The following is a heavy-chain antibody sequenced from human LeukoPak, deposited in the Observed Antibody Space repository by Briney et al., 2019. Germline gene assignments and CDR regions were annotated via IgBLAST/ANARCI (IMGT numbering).Heavy chain of an antibody. V-gene: IGHV3-48*04. CDR2: ISAGSGTV. Sequence: GGSLRLSCAASGLSLSSNNMHWVRQAPGGGLEWLSYISAGSGTVFSADSVKGRFSISRDNARESLFLQMNSLRVDGTAVYYCTKDLGLPRMIWGRGTLVIVSS. CDR3: TKDLGLPRMI. CDR1: GLSLSSNN. J-gene: IGHJ2*01. D-gene: IGHD1-14*01.